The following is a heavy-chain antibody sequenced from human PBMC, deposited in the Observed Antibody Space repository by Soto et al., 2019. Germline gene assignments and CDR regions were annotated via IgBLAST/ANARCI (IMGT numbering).Heavy chain of an antibody. D-gene: IGHD2-15*01. CDR2: IYYSGST. Sequence: PSETLSLTCTVSGGPISSYYWSWIRQPPGKGLEWIGYIYYSGSTNYNPSLKSRVTISVDTSKNQFSLKLSSVTAADTAVYYCARERTGYCSGGSCYGFDPWGQGTLVTVSS. CDR3: ARERTGYCSGGSCYGFDP. V-gene: IGHV4-59*01. J-gene: IGHJ5*02. CDR1: GGPISSYY.